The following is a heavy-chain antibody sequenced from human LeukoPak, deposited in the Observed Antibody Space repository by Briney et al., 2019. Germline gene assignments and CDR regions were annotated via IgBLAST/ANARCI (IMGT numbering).Heavy chain of an antibody. CDR3: ARRHHVRDPPL. D-gene: IGHD2-21*02. Sequence: SETLSLTCSVSGGPISGYHWSWVRQPPGKGLEWIGYIYYSGTSGSTNYNPSLKSRVTISVDRSKNQFSLDLSSVTAADTAVYYCARRHHVRDPPLWGQGTLVTVSS. CDR2: IYYSGTSGST. V-gene: IGHV4-59*01. CDR1: GGPISGYH. J-gene: IGHJ4*02.